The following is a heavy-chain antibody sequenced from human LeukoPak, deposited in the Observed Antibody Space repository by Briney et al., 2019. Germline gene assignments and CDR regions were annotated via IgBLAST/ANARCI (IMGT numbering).Heavy chain of an antibody. Sequence: PSETLSLTCTVSGGSISSSSYYWSWIRQPAGKGLEWVGRIYTSGSTKYNPSLQSRVTISEDTSKNQFSLKLSSVTAADTAVYYCARALTGPHYYFDYWGQGTLVTVSS. CDR3: ARALTGPHYYFDY. D-gene: IGHD1-14*01. CDR1: GGSISSSSYY. CDR2: IYTSGST. V-gene: IGHV4-61*02. J-gene: IGHJ4*02.